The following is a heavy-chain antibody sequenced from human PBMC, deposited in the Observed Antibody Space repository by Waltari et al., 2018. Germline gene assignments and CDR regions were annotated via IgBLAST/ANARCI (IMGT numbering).Heavy chain of an antibody. CDR2: IYHSGST. CDR1: GYSISSGYY. V-gene: IGHV4-38-2*01. Sequence: QVQLQESGPGLVKPSETLSLTCAVSGYSISSGYYWGWIRQPPGKGLEWIGSIYHSGSTSYTPPLKSRVTISVDTSKTQFSLKLSSVTAADTAVYYCARAPRDDAFDIWGQGTMVTVSS. J-gene: IGHJ3*02. CDR3: ARAPRDDAFDI.